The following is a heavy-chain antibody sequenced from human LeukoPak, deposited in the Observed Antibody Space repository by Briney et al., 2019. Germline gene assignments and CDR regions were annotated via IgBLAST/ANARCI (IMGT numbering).Heavy chain of an antibody. Sequence: GGSLRLSCAASGFTFSSYSMNWVRQAPGKGLEWVSSISSSSSYIYYADSVKGRFTISRDNAKNSLYLQMNSLRAEDTAVYYCARSLPLWFGELLPWVYFDYWGQGTLVTVSS. CDR2: ISSSSSYI. V-gene: IGHV3-21*01. D-gene: IGHD3-10*01. J-gene: IGHJ4*02. CDR1: GFTFSSYS. CDR3: ARSLPLWFGELLPWVYFDY.